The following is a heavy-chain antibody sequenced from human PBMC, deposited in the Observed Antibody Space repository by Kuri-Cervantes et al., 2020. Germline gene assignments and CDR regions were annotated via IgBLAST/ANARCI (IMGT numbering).Heavy chain of an antibody. CDR2: ISAYNGNT. J-gene: IGHJ6*02. V-gene: IGHV1-18*01. CDR1: GYTFTSYG. Sequence: ASVKVSCKASGYTFTSYGISWVRQAPGQGLEWMGWISAYNGNTNYAQKLQGRVTMTTDTSTSTAYMELSSLRSEDTAVYYCARELVTPYYYYGMDVWGQGTTVTVSS. D-gene: IGHD1-26*01. CDR3: ARELVTPYYYYGMDV.